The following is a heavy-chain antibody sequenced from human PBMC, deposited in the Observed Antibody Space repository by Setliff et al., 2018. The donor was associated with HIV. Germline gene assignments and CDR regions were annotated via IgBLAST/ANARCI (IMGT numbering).Heavy chain of an antibody. CDR2: VVYTGHT. Sequence: SETLSLTCTVSGVSISSTNSYWGWIRQPPGKGLEWIGNVVYTGHTYYNPSLKSRVTISVDTSRNQFSLRLSSVTAADTAIYYCARVPTSSWYVTTQRTKEYFQQWGQGTLVTVSS. V-gene: IGHV4-39*07. D-gene: IGHD6-13*01. J-gene: IGHJ1*01. CDR3: ARVPTSSWYVTTQRTKEYFQQ. CDR1: GVSISSTNSY.